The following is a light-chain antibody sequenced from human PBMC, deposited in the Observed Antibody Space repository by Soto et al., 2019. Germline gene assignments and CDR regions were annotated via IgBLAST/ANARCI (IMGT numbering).Light chain of an antibody. CDR1: SIDVGGYNY. CDR3: SSYAGSNNF. V-gene: IGLV2-8*01. J-gene: IGLJ1*01. CDR2: EVS. Sequence: QSALTQPPSASGSPGQSVTISCTGTSIDVGGYNYVSWYQQHPGKAPKLMIYEVSKRPSGVPDRFSGSKSGNTASLTVSGLQAEDEADYYCSSYAGSNNFFGTGTKVTVL.